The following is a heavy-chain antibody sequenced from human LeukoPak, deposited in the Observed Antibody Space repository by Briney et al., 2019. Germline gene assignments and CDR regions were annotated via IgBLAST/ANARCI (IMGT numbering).Heavy chain of an antibody. D-gene: IGHD6-19*01. Sequence: GGSLTLSCAASGFTFSSYGMHWVRQAPGKGLEWVAVIWYDGSNKYYADSVKGRFTISRDNSKNRLYLQMNSLRAEDTAVYYCARDGYSSGWSLGYFDYWGQGTLVTVSS. V-gene: IGHV3-33*01. CDR2: IWYDGSNK. CDR3: ARDGYSSGWSLGYFDY. CDR1: GFTFSSYG. J-gene: IGHJ4*02.